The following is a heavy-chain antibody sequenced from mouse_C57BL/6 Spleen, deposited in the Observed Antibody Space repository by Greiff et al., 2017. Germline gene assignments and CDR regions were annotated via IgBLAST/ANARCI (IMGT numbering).Heavy chain of an antibody. D-gene: IGHD2-4*01. V-gene: IGHV5-9*01. J-gene: IGHJ3*01. CDR1: GFTFSSYT. CDR3: ARAYDYDEGFAY. CDR2: ISGGGGNT. Sequence: EVQLVESGGGLVKPGGSLKLSCAASGFTFSSYTMSWVRQTPEKRLVWVATISGGGGNTYYPDSVKGRFTISRDNAKNTLYLQMSSLRSEDTALYYCARAYDYDEGFAYGGQGTLVTVSA.